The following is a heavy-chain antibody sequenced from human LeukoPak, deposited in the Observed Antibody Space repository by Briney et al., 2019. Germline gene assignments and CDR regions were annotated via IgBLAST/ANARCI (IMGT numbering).Heavy chain of an antibody. CDR2: INSYGNTI. CDR3: SSYLRSGY. CDR1: GLTFSNYW. V-gene: IGHV3-74*01. D-gene: IGHD3-10*01. J-gene: IGHJ4*02. Sequence: GGSLRLSCAASGLTFSNYWMYWVRQAPGKGRVWVSRINSYGNTINYADSVKGRFTISRDHPQNPVYLQMNRLRAEDTAMYFCSSYLRSGYWGQGTLVTVSS.